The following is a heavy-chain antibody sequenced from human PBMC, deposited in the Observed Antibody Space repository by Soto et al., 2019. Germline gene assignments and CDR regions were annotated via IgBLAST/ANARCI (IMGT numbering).Heavy chain of an antibody. Sequence: SETLSLTCAVYGGSFSGYYCSWIRQPPGKGLEWIGEINHSGSTNYNPSLKSRVTISVDTSKNQFSLKLSSVTAADTAVYYCARVTAVAGYYGMDVWGQGTTVTVSS. CDR3: ARVTAVAGYYGMDV. J-gene: IGHJ6*02. CDR1: GGSFSGYY. CDR2: INHSGST. D-gene: IGHD6-19*01. V-gene: IGHV4-34*01.